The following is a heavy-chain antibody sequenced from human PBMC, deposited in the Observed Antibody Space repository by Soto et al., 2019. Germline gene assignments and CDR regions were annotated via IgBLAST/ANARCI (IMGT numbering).Heavy chain of an antibody. Sequence: GGSLRLSCEASGFSFSSFAMNWVRQAPGRGLEWVSYISDDGASIYYADSLKGRFTISRDNAKNSLSLQMNNLRAEDTAVYYCARENSVQAWLHHFDHWGRGTLVTVSS. V-gene: IGHV3-48*03. CDR1: GFSFSSFA. CDR3: ARENSVQAWLHHFDH. CDR2: ISDDGASI. D-gene: IGHD5-18*01. J-gene: IGHJ4*02.